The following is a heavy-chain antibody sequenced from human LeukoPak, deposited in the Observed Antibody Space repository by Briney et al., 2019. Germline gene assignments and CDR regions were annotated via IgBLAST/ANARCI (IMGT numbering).Heavy chain of an antibody. V-gene: IGHV4-39*01. D-gene: IGHD6-19*01. CDR1: GGSISSTNYY. CDR2: IYYSGST. Sequence: SETLSLTCTVSGGSISSTNYYWGWIRQPPGKGLEWIGSIYYSGSTYYNPFPKSRVTISVDTSKNQFSLKLSSMTAADTAVYYCASLRLSSGSLEFDYWGQGTLVTVSS. J-gene: IGHJ4*02. CDR3: ASLRLSSGSLEFDY.